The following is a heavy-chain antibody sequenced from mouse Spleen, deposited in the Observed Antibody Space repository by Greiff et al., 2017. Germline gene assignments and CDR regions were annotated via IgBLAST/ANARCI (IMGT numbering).Heavy chain of an antibody. V-gene: IGHV1-64*01. J-gene: IGHJ4*01. D-gene: IGHD1-1*01. CDR2: IHPNSGST. Sequence: QVQLQQPGAELVKPGASVKLSCKASGYTFTSYWMHWVKQRPGQGLEWIGMIHPNSGSTNYNEKFKSKATLTVDKSSSTAYMQLSSLTSEDSAVYYCARERTTVNSMDYWGQGTSVTVSS. CDR1: GYTFTSYW. CDR3: ARERTTVNSMDY.